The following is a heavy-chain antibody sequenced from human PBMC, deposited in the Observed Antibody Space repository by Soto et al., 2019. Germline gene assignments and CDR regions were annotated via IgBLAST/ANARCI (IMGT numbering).Heavy chain of an antibody. J-gene: IGHJ4*02. CDR1: GGSISSGGYY. CDR3: ARVGYSGYVSLFDY. V-gene: IGHV4-31*03. CDR2: IYYSGST. D-gene: IGHD5-12*01. Sequence: SETLSLTCTVSGGSISSGGYYWSWIRQHPGKGLEWIGYIYYSGSTYYNPSLKSRVTISVDTSKNQFSLKLSSVTAADTAVYYCARVGYSGYVSLFDYWGQGTLVTVSS.